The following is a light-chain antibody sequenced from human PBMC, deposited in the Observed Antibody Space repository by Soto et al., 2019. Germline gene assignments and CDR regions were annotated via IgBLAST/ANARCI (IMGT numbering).Light chain of an antibody. Sequence: EVVLTQSPGTLSLSPGERATLSCRASQSVSSSHLAWYQQKPGQAPRLLIYGASDRATDIPDRFSGSGSGTDFTLTIRRLEPEDFAVYYCQQYGTSPPKYTFGQGTKLEIK. CDR2: GAS. CDR3: QQYGTSPPKYT. V-gene: IGKV3-20*01. J-gene: IGKJ2*01. CDR1: QSVSSSH.